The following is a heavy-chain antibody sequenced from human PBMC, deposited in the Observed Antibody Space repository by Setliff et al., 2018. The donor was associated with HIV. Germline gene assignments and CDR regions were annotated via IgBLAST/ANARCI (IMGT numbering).Heavy chain of an antibody. CDR3: ARHPRHYNILTGYRYYYMDV. Sequence: SETLSLTCAVSGVSISSSSYFWGWIRRPPGMGLDWIGSIYFSGSTYYNPSLESRVTISMDTSKNQFSLKLTSVTAADTAVYYCARHPRHYNILTGYRYYYMDVWGKGTTVTVSS. CDR2: IYFSGST. V-gene: IGHV4-39*01. CDR1: GVSISSSSYF. J-gene: IGHJ6*03. D-gene: IGHD3-9*01.